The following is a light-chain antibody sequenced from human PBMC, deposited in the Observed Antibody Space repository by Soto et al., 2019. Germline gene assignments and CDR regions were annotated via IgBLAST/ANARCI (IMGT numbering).Light chain of an antibody. CDR3: QHFYSAVFT. J-gene: IGKJ3*01. V-gene: IGKV1-27*01. CDR1: QGISNY. CDR2: AAS. Sequence: DIQMTQSPSSLSASVGDRVTITCRASQGISNYLDWYQQRPGKVPKLLIYAASTLQSGVPSRFSGSGSGTDFTLTISRLQPEDVATYYCQHFYSAVFTFGPGTKVDIK.